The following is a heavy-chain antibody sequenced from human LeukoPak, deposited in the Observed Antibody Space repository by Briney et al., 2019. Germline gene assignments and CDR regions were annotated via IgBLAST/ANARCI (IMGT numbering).Heavy chain of an antibody. Sequence: PGGSLRLSCAASGFTFSSYGMHWVRQAPGKGLEWVAVISYDGSNKYYADSVKGRFTISRDNSKNTLYLQMNSLRAEDTAVYYCAKDDGDGDYFLDYWGQGTLVTVSS. CDR1: GFTFSSYG. J-gene: IGHJ4*02. V-gene: IGHV3-30*18. D-gene: IGHD4-17*01. CDR3: AKDDGDGDYFLDY. CDR2: ISYDGSNK.